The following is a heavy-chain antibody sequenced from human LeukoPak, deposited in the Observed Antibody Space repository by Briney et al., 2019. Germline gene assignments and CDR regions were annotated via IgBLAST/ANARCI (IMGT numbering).Heavy chain of an antibody. D-gene: IGHD2-2*01. CDR3: AKDSKGSKVNWFDP. J-gene: IGHJ5*02. CDR2: IRYDGSNK. V-gene: IGHV3-30*02. CDR1: GFTFSSYG. Sequence: PGGSLGLSCAASGFTFSSYGMHWVRQAPGKGLEWVAFIRYDGSNKYYADSVKGRFTISRDNSKNTLYLQMNSLRAEDTAVYYCAKDSKGSKVNWFDPWGQGTLVTVSS.